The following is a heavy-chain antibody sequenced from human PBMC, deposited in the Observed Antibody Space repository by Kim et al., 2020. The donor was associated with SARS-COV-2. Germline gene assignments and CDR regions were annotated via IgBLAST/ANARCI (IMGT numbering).Heavy chain of an antibody. CDR2: IRSKANSDAT. D-gene: IGHD5-12*01. J-gene: IGHJ4*02. V-gene: IGHV3-73*01. Sequence: GGSLRLSCAASGFSFSGSAIHWVRQASGKGLEWVGRIRSKANSDATAYAAAVKGRFFISRDDSKNTSFLQMNRLETDDTAVYYCARSFLGYDGGVIVDYWGQGTLVTVSS. CDR1: GFSFSGSA. CDR3: ARSFLGYDGGVIVDY.